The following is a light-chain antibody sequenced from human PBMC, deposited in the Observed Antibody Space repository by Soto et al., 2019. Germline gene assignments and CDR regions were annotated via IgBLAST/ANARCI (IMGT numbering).Light chain of an antibody. CDR2: EVS. CDR1: SSDVGGYNY. Sequence: QSVLTQPASVSGSPGQSITISCTGTSSDVGGYNYVSWYQQHPGKTPKLMIYEVSNRPSGVSNRFSGSKSGNTASLTISGLQAEDEADYYCSSYTSSSTGVFATGTKLTVL. V-gene: IGLV2-14*01. J-gene: IGLJ1*01. CDR3: SSYTSSSTGV.